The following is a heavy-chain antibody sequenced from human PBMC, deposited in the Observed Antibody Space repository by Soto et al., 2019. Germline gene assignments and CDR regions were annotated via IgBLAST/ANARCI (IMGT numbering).Heavy chain of an antibody. V-gene: IGHV3-7*01. Sequence: GGSLRLSCVASGFTFSSYWMSWVRQSPEKGLEWVANINQDGSGKYHVGSVKGRFTISRDNAKNSLYLQMDSLRDEDTAVYYCARDQPGYSYGYGLGYWGQGTLVTVSS. CDR1: GFTFSSYW. J-gene: IGHJ4*02. D-gene: IGHD5-18*01. CDR3: ARDQPGYSYGYGLGY. CDR2: INQDGSGK.